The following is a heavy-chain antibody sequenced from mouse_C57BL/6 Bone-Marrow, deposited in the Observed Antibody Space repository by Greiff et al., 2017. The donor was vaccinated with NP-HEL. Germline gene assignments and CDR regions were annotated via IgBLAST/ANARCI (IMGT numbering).Heavy chain of an antibody. D-gene: IGHD1-1*01. CDR3: ASQENYGSSSYWYFDV. V-gene: IGHV5-12*01. CDR2: ISNGGGST. J-gene: IGHJ1*03. CDR1: GFTFSDYY. Sequence: EVKLVESGGGLVQPGGSLKLSCAASGFTFSDYYMYWVRQTPEKRLEWVAYISNGGGSTYYPDTVKGRFTISRDNAKNTLYLQMSRLKSEDTAMYYCASQENYGSSSYWYFDVWGTGTTVTVSS.